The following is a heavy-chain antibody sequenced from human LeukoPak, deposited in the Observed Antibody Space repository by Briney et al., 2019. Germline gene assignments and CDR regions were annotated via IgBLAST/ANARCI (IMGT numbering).Heavy chain of an antibody. CDR2: ISGSGGST. D-gene: IGHD4-17*01. V-gene: IGHV3-23*01. CDR1: GFTFSSCA. CDR3: ARHPHDFGDSRTDY. Sequence: PGGSLRLSCAASGFTFSSCALSWVRQAPGKGLEWVSVISGSGGSTYYADSVKGRFTISRDNSKNTLFLQMHSLRAEDTAIYYCARHPHDFGDSRTDYWGQGTLVTVSS. J-gene: IGHJ4*02.